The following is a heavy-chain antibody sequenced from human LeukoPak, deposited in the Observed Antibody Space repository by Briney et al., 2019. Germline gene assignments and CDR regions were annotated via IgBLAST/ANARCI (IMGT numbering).Heavy chain of an antibody. CDR1: GGSISSYY. D-gene: IGHD6-13*01. CDR3: ARSGRDSSSRSNDWFDP. Sequence: SETLSLTCTVSGGSISSYYWSWIRQPAGKGLEWIGRIYTSGSTNYNPSLKSRVTMSVYTSKNQFSLKLSSVTAADTAVYYCARSGRDSSSRSNDWFDPWGQGTLVTVSS. J-gene: IGHJ5*02. CDR2: IYTSGST. V-gene: IGHV4-4*07.